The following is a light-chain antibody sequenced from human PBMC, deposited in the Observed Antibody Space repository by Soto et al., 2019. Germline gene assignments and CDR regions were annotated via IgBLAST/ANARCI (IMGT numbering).Light chain of an antibody. J-gene: IGKJ5*01. Sequence: IQLTQSPSSLSASVGDRVTITCRASQGINSYLDWYQQKPGKAPKLLIYAASTLQSGVPSRFSGSGSGTDFTLTVSSLQPEDFETYFCQQLNSYEITFGQGTRLEIE. CDR2: AAS. V-gene: IGKV1-9*01. CDR3: QQLNSYEIT. CDR1: QGINSY.